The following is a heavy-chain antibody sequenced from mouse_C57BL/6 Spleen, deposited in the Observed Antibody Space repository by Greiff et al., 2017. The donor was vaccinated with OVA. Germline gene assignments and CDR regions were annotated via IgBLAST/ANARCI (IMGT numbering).Heavy chain of an antibody. CDR1: GYSFTDYN. CDR2: INPNYGTT. Sequence: VQLQQSGPELVKPGASVKISCKASGYSFTDYNMNWVKQSTGKSLEWLGVINPNYGTTSYTQKFKGKATLTVDQSSSTAYMQLNSLASEDSEVDYCARELHYYAMDYWGQGTSVTVSS. V-gene: IGHV1-39*01. D-gene: IGHD1-1*01. CDR3: ARELHYYAMDY. J-gene: IGHJ4*01.